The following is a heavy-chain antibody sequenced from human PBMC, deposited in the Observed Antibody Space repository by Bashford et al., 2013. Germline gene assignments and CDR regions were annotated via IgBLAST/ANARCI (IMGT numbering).Heavy chain of an antibody. Sequence: SETLSLTCAVYGGSFSGYYWTWIRQPPGKGLEWIGEINHSGNTNNNPSLKSRVTISVDTSKNQFSLKLSSVTAADTAVYYCAKRGYYDILTGYRRDYFDYWGQGSLVTVSS. V-gene: IGHV4-34*01. D-gene: IGHD3-9*01. CDR1: GGSFSGYY. CDR2: INHSGNT. CDR3: AKRGYYDILTGYRRDYFDY. J-gene: IGHJ4*02.